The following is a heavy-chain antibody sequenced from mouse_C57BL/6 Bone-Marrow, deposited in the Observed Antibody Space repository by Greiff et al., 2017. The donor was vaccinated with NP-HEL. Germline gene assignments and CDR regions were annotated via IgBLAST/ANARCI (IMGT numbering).Heavy chain of an antibody. J-gene: IGHJ2*01. CDR2: INPNNGGT. V-gene: IGHV1-53*01. D-gene: IGHD3-2*02. Sequence: QVQLQQSGTELVKPGASVKLSCKASGYTFTSYWMHWLKQRPGQGLEWIGNINPNNGGTNDNEKFKTKATLTADKSSSTAYMQLSSLTSEDSADYYCARYSGYAFDYRGQGTTPTLS. CDR1: GYTFTSYW. CDR3: ARYSGYAFDY.